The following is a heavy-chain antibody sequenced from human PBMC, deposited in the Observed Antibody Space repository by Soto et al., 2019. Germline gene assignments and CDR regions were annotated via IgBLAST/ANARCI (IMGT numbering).Heavy chain of an antibody. Sequence: GGSLRLSCAASGFTFSSYGRHWVRQAPGKGLEWVAVISYDGSNKYYADSVKGRFTISRDNAKNTLYLQVNSLRPEDTAVYYCVRGGSANYYGLFDSWGQGTLVTVSS. J-gene: IGHJ4*02. CDR3: VRGGSANYYGLFDS. D-gene: IGHD1-26*01. V-gene: IGHV3-30*03. CDR1: GFTFSSYG. CDR2: ISYDGSNK.